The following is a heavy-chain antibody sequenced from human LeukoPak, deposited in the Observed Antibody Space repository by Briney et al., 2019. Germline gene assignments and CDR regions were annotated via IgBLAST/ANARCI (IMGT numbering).Heavy chain of an antibody. J-gene: IGHJ4*02. Sequence: ASVKVSCKASGYNFNNYAMQWVRQAPGQRLEWMGWINCGNGKTKYSEKFQGRVTITRDQSATTAYMDLSSLRSEDTAVYYCARSIWYNRQYYFDSWGQGTLVTVSS. D-gene: IGHD6-13*01. CDR1: GYNFNNYA. CDR3: ARSIWYNRQYYFDS. V-gene: IGHV1-3*01. CDR2: INCGNGKT.